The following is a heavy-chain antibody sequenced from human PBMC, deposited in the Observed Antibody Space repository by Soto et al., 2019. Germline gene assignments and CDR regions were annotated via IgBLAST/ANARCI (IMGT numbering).Heavy chain of an antibody. Sequence: PSGTLSLTCTVSGGSVSSGDYYWSWIRQPPGKGLEWIGYIYYSGSTYYNPSLKSRVTISVDTSKNQFSLKLSSVTAADTAVYYCARELTTVTSAGMDVWGQGTTVTVSS. CDR1: GGSVSSGDYY. D-gene: IGHD4-17*01. V-gene: IGHV4-30-4*01. CDR3: ARELTTVTSAGMDV. J-gene: IGHJ6*02. CDR2: IYYSGST.